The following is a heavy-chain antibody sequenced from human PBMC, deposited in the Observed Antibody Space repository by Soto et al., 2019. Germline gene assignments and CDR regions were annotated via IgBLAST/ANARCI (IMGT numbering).Heavy chain of an antibody. J-gene: IGHJ4*02. D-gene: IGHD3-22*01. CDR2: ISGSGGST. CDR3: AKVDYDSSGYWDY. CDR1: GFTFSSYA. Sequence: GLLRLSCAASGFTFSSYAMSWVRQAPGKGLEWVSAISGSGGSTYYADSVKGRFTISRDNSKNTLYLQMNSLRAEDTAVYYCAKVDYDSSGYWDYWGQGTLVTVSS. V-gene: IGHV3-23*01.